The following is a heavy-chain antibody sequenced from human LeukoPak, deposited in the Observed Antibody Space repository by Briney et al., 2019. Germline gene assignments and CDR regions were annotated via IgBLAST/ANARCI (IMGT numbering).Heavy chain of an antibody. J-gene: IGHJ1*01. CDR1: GLTFSRYG. Sequence: GGSLRLSCAASGLTFSRYGMHWVRQAPGKGLEWVAFIRYDGSNKYYADSVKGRFTISRDNSKNTLYLQMNSLRAEDTAVYCCAKSGGYSNYEDYFQYWGQGTLVTVSS. D-gene: IGHD4-11*01. V-gene: IGHV3-30*02. CDR2: IRYDGSNK. CDR3: AKSGGYSNYEDYFQY.